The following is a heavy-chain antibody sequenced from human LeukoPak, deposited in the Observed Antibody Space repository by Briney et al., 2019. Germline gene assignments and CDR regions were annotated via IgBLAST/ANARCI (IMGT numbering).Heavy chain of an antibody. CDR1: GFTFSSYG. D-gene: IGHD2-2*01. J-gene: IGHJ4*02. V-gene: IGHV3-74*01. CDR2: INSVGSWT. CDR3: VSFYETY. Sequence: GGSLRLSCAASGFTFSSYGMHWVRQAPGKGLVWVSHINSVGSWTSYADSVKGRFTISKDNATNTVYLQMNNLRAEDTAVYYCVSFYETYWGRGTLVTVSS.